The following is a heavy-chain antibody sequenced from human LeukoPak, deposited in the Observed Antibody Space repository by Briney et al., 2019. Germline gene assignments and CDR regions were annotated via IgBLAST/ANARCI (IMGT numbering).Heavy chain of an antibody. CDR3: AKDRVLLWFGELRFDP. V-gene: IGHV3-23*01. D-gene: IGHD3-10*01. Sequence: GGSLRLSCAASGFTFSNYAMIWVRQAPGKGLQWVSVISAGGVSLFSGSGSATYYADSVEGRFTISRDNSKNTLYLQMNSLRADDTAVYYCAKDRVLLWFGELRFDPWGQGTLVTASS. CDR1: GFTFSNYA. CDR2: ISAGGVSLFSGSGSAT. J-gene: IGHJ5*02.